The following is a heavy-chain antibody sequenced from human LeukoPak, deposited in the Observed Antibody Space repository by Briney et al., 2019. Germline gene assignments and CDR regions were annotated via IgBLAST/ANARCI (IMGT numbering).Heavy chain of an antibody. CDR3: TRTYSSSSIDY. Sequence: SETLSLTCTVSGGSISSYSWSWIRQPPGKGLEWIGYIYYSGSTNYNPSLKSRLTISVDTSKNQFSLKLSSVTAADTAVYYCTRTYSSSSIDYWGQGALVTVSS. CDR2: IYYSGST. V-gene: IGHV4-59*08. CDR1: GGSISSYS. J-gene: IGHJ4*02. D-gene: IGHD6-6*01.